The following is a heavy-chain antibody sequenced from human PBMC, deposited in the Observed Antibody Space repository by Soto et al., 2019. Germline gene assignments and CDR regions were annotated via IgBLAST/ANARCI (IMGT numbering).Heavy chain of an antibody. V-gene: IGHV3-23*01. D-gene: IGHD1-26*01. Sequence: EVQLLESGGGLVQPGGSLRLSCAASGFTFSSYDMSWGRQAPGEGLEWVSAIRGSGGSTTYADSVEGRFTISRDSSKNTQFLQMNTLRAEVKAVYYCAKDQCGLGLDVWGPGATVTVPS. CDR3: AKDQCGLGLDV. CDR1: GFTFSSYD. J-gene: IGHJ6*02. CDR2: IRGSGGST.